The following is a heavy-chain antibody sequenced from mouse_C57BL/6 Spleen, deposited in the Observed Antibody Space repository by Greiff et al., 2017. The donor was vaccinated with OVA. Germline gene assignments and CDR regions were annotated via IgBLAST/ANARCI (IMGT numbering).Heavy chain of an antibody. D-gene: IGHD5-2*01. V-gene: IGHV1-52*01. CDR1: GYTFTSSW. CDR2: IDPSDSET. J-gene: IGHJ3*01. CDR3: ARWDEYNDWFAY. Sequence: VQLQQPGAELVRPGSSVRLSCQASGYTFTSSWMHWVKQRPIQGLEWIGDIDPSDSETHYTQKFKDTATLTVDKSSSTAYMQLSSLTSEDSAVYYCARWDEYNDWFAYWGQANLVTVSA.